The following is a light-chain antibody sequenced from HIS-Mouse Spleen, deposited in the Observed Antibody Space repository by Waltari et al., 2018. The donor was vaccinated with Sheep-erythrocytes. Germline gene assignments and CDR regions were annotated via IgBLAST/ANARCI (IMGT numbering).Light chain of an antibody. Sequence: SYELTQPPSVSVSPGQTASITCSGDKWGDKYACWYQQKPGQSPVLVIYQDSKRPSGIPERFSGSNSVHTATLTIRRTQAMDEADYYCQAWDSSTAVFGGGTKLTVL. CDR1: KWGDKY. J-gene: IGLJ2*01. CDR2: QDS. V-gene: IGLV3-1*01. CDR3: QAWDSSTAV.